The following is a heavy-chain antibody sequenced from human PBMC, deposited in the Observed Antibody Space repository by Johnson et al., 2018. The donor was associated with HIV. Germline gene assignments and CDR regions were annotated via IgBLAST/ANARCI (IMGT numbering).Heavy chain of an antibody. J-gene: IGHJ3*02. CDR2: INSDGSST. D-gene: IGHD3-22*01. Sequence: VQLVESGGDLVQPGGSLRLSCVGSGFTFSTNWMHWVRQAPGKGLVWVSRINSDGSSTSYADSVKGRFTISRDNSKKTLYLQMNSLRAEDMAVYYCARGDNYYDSSGYYFAFDIWGQGTMVTVSS. V-gene: IGHV3-74*01. CDR3: ARGDNYYDSSGYYFAFDI. CDR1: GFTFSTNW.